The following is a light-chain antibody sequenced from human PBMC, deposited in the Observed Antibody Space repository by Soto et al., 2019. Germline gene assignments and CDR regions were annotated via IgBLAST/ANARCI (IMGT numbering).Light chain of an antibody. Sequence: ALTQPASVSGSPGQSITISCTGTSSDVGGYNYVSWYQQHPGKAPKLMIYEVSNRPSGVSNRFSGSKSGNTASLTISGLQAEDEADYYCRSYTSSSPRVFGGGTKVTVL. V-gene: IGLV2-14*01. J-gene: IGLJ3*02. CDR3: RSYTSSSPRV. CDR2: EVS. CDR1: SSDVGGYNY.